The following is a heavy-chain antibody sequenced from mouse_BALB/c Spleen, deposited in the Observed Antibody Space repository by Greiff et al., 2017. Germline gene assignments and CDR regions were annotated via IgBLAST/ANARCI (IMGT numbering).Heavy chain of an antibody. CDR1: GYSFTSYY. Sequence: QVQLQQSGPELVTPGASVKISCTASGYSFTSYYIHWVKQRPGQGLEWIGWIFPGSGTTKYTEKFKGKATLTADTSSSTAYMQLSSLTSEDSAVYFCADDYDSVFAYWGQGTLVTVSA. CDR2: IFPGSGTT. D-gene: IGHD2-4*01. V-gene: IGHV1-66*01. CDR3: ADDYDSVFAY. J-gene: IGHJ3*01.